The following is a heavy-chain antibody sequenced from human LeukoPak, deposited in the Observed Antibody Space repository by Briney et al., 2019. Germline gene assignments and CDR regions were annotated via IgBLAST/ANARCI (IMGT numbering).Heavy chain of an antibody. D-gene: IGHD3-22*01. Sequence: ASVKVSCKASGYTFTGYYLHWVRQAPGHGLVWMGIIYPSGGGTSYAQKFQGRVTMTRDTSTSTLYMELSSLTSEDTAVYYCARAYSGYSIDLWGQGTLVTVSS. CDR1: GYTFTGYY. CDR3: ARAYSGYSIDL. CDR2: IYPSGGGT. V-gene: IGHV1-46*01. J-gene: IGHJ5*02.